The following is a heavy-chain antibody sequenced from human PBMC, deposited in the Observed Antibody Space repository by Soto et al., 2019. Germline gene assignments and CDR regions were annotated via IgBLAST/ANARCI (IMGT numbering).Heavy chain of an antibody. J-gene: IGHJ6*02. CDR3: ARDRRGDFSQPGYYYYGMDV. V-gene: IGHV4-4*02. Sequence: QVQLQESGPGLVKPSGTLSLTCAVSGGSISSSYCWSWVRQPPGEGLDWIGELYHGGRTNYNPSLKSRVRILVDKSNNQFSLKLSSMTAADTAVYYCARDRRGDFSQPGYYYYGMDVWGPGTTVTVSS. CDR1: GGSISSSYC. D-gene: IGHD3-3*01. CDR2: LYHGGRT.